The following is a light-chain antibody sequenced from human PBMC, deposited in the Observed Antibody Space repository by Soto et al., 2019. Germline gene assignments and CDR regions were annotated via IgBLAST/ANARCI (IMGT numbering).Light chain of an antibody. V-gene: IGKV1-5*01. J-gene: IGKJ2*01. CDR2: DAS. CDR3: QQLSTYPYT. CDR1: QSISSW. Sequence: DIEITQSPSTLSASVGDRVTITCRASQSISSWLAWYQQRQGKAPKLLIYDASSLESGVPSRFRGSGSGTECTLTISRLQPDDFSTYYCQQLSTYPYTFGQGTKVDIK.